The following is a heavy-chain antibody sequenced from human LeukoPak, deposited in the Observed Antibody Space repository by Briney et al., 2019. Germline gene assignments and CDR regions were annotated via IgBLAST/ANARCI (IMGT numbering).Heavy chain of an antibody. J-gene: IGHJ4*01. CDR2: LSGSGITT. Sequence: PGGSLRLSCAASGFTFSNSAMSWVRQAPRKGLEWVSTLSGSGITTYYADSVTGRFTISRDNSKNTLYLQMNSLRAEDTAVYYCAKGIYSSGWSYFDYWGHGTLVTVSS. V-gene: IGHV3-23*01. D-gene: IGHD6-19*01. CDR3: AKGIYSSGWSYFDY. CDR1: GFTFSNSA.